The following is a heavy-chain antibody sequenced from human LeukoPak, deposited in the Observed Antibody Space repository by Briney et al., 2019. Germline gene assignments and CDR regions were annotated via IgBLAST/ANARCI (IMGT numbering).Heavy chain of an antibody. V-gene: IGHV4-39*07. CDR1: GGSISSSSYY. Sequence: SETLSLTCTVSGGSISSSSYYWGWIRQPPGKGLEWIGTIHYSGRTYYNPSLESRVTISVDTSKNQFSLQLSSVTAADTAIYYCARGCSSTSCYLRMDVWGQGTTVTVTS. D-gene: IGHD2-2*01. J-gene: IGHJ6*02. CDR2: IHYSGRT. CDR3: ARGCSSTSCYLRMDV.